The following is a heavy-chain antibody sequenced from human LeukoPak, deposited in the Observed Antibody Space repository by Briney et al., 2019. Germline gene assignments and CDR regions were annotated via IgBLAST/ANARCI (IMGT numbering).Heavy chain of an antibody. CDR2: INPNSGGT. Sequence: ASVTVSCKASGYTFTCYYMHWVRQAPGQGLEWMGWINPNSGGTNYAQKFQGGVTMTRDTSITTAYMELSRLKSNDTSVYYCARDMDYYGSGSYSLYGMDVWGQGTTVTVSS. CDR3: ARDMDYYGSGSYSLYGMDV. V-gene: IGHV1-2*02. D-gene: IGHD3-10*01. J-gene: IGHJ6*02. CDR1: GYTFTCYY.